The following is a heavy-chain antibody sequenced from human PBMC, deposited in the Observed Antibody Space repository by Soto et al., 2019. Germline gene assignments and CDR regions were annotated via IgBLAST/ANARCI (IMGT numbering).Heavy chain of an antibody. Sequence: GGSLRLSCAASGFTFSSYAMHWVRQAPGKGLEWVAVISYDGSNKYYADSVKGRFTISRDNSKNTLYLQMNSLRAEDTAVYYCAREYYIAAAGTATYYYYGMDVWGQGTTVTVSS. D-gene: IGHD6-13*01. CDR3: AREYYIAAAGTATYYYYGMDV. J-gene: IGHJ6*02. CDR2: ISYDGSNK. CDR1: GFTFSSYA. V-gene: IGHV3-30-3*01.